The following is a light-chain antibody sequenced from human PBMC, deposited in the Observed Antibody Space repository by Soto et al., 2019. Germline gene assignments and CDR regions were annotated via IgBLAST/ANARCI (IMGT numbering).Light chain of an antibody. CDR2: KVS. Sequence: DVVMTQSPLSLPVTLGQPASISCRSSQSLVSSDGNTNLSWFQQRPGRSPRRLIYKVSNRDSGVPDRFSGSGSGTDFTLKISRVEAEDVGVYYCVQGTHWPPTFGQGTKVEIK. CDR3: VQGTHWPPT. CDR1: QSLVSSDGNTN. J-gene: IGKJ1*01. V-gene: IGKV2-30*01.